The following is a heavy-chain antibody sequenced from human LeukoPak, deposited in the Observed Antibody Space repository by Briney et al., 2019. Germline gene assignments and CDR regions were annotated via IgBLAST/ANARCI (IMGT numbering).Heavy chain of an antibody. D-gene: IGHD3-10*01. CDR3: AMRDRGYGLDI. J-gene: IGHJ3*02. CDR2: INGGGDIM. CDR1: GFSFRAYD. Sequence: GGSXRLSCAASGFSFRAYDLIWVSQAPGKGVDWVSIINGGGDIMMYEDSVKGRFTISRENSKNTFYLQMNSLRVEDTAVYYCAMRDRGYGLDIWGQGTMVTVSS. V-gene: IGHV3-23*01.